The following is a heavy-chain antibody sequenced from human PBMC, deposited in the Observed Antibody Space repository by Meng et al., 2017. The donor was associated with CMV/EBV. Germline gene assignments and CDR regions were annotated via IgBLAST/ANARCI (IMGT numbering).Heavy chain of an antibody. D-gene: IGHD6-6*01. CDR3: ARDLGEYSSSSLGLDY. CDR2: ISSSSSYI. J-gene: IGHJ4*02. Sequence: GESLKISCAASGFTFSSYWMSWVRQAPGKGLEWVSSISSSSSYIYYADSVKGRFTISRDNAKNSLYPQMNSLRAEDTAVYYCARDLGEYSSSSLGLDYWGQGTLVTVSS. V-gene: IGHV3-21*01. CDR1: GFTFSSYW.